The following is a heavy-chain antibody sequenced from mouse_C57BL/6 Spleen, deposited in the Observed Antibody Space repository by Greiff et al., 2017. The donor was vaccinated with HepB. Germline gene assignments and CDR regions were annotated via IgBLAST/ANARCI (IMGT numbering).Heavy chain of an antibody. CDR2: ISYSGST. CDR3: ARSDYDVWYFDV. Sequence: EVQLQQSGPGMVKPSQSLSLTCTVTGYSITSGYDWHWIRHFPGNKLEWMGYISYSGSTNYNPSLKSRISITHDTSKNHFFLKLNSVTTEDTATYYCARSDYDVWYFDVWGTGTTVTVSS. CDR1: GYSITSGYD. J-gene: IGHJ1*03. D-gene: IGHD2-4*01. V-gene: IGHV3-1*01.